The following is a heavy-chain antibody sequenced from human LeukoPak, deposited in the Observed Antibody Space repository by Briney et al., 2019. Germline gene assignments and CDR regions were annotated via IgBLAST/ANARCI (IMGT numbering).Heavy chain of an antibody. J-gene: IGHJ4*02. D-gene: IGHD5-18*01. V-gene: IGHV4-59*12. CDR2: IYYSGST. CDR1: GGSISSYY. CDR3: ARGGGYSYGYTDY. Sequence: PSETLSLTCTVSGGSISSYYWSWIRQPPGKGLEWIGYIYYSGSTNYNPSLKSRVTISVDTSKNQFSLKLSSVTAADTAVYYCARGGGYSYGYTDYWGQGTLVTVSS.